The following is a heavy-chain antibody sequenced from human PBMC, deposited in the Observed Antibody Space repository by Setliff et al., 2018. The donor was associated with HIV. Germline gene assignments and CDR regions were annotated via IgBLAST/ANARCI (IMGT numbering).Heavy chain of an antibody. Sequence: PGGSLRLSCAASGFTFSNYAMSWVRQAPGKGLEWVSGISGSGGSTYYADSVKGRFTISRDKSKNTLYLQTYSLRVEDAPVYYCAKIMWDTGNYNYFVGHWGQGTLVTVSS. J-gene: IGHJ4*02. D-gene: IGHD3-10*01. CDR2: ISGSGGST. V-gene: IGHV3-23*01. CDR1: GFTFSNYA. CDR3: AKIMWDTGNYNYFVGH.